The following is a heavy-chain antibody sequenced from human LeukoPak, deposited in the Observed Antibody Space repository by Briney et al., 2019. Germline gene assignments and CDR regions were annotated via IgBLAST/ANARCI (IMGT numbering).Heavy chain of an antibody. J-gene: IGHJ3*02. V-gene: IGHV1-18*01. D-gene: IGHD6-19*01. CDR2: ISTYNGNS. CDR1: GYTFTNYG. CDR3: ARAGGWAREDYKGDAFDI. Sequence: ASVKVSCKASGYTFTNYGISWVRQAPGQGLGWMGWISTYNGNSNCAQKLQDRVTMTTDTSTTTAYMDLTSLRSDDTAVYYCARAGGWAREDYKGDAFDIWGQGTMVTVSS.